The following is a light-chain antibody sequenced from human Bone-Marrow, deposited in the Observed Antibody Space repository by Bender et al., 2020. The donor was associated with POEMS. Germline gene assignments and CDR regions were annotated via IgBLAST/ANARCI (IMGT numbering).Light chain of an antibody. J-gene: IGLJ3*02. CDR2: QDT. Sequence: SYEVTQPPSVSVSPGQTASITCSGDDLGDKYVAWYQQKPVQSPVLVTYQDTKRPSGIPERFSGSSSGNTATLTIGGTQAMDEADYYCQAWDTYSVMFGGGTKLTVL. V-gene: IGLV3-1*01. CDR3: QAWDTYSVM. CDR1: DLGDKY.